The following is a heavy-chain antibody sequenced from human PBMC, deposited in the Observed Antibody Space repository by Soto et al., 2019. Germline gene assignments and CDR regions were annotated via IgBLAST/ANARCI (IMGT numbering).Heavy chain of an antibody. Sequence: PGEALKISFKGSGYIFTSYLIGLVRQMPGKGLEWVGIIYPVDSDTRYSPSFQGQVTISAHNSISTSYLHWSSLKAADTGIYYFERLKMVRAPLDVWGQGTTVTVSS. CDR2: IYPVDSDT. CDR1: GYIFTSYL. V-gene: IGHV5-51*01. D-gene: IGHD3-10*01. J-gene: IGHJ6*02. CDR3: ERLKMVRAPLDV.